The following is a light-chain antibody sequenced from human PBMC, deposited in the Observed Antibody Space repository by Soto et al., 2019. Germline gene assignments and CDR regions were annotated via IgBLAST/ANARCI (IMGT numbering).Light chain of an antibody. CDR1: QSVSRTY. CDR2: GAS. CDR3: QQYGDSRGT. V-gene: IGKV3-20*01. Sequence: EIVLTQSPGTLSLSPGEGATLSCRASQSVSRTYLAWYQQKPGQAPRRLIYGASGRATGIPDRFSGSGSGTYVTLTISRWEREDVAVYYCQQYGDSRGTFGGGTKVEIK. J-gene: IGKJ4*01.